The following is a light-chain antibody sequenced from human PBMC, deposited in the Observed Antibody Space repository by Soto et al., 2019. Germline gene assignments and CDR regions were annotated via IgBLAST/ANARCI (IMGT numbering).Light chain of an antibody. V-gene: IGLV2-14*01. Sequence: QSALTQPASVSGSPGQSITISCTGTSSDVGGFTYVSWYQHHPGKAPKLMIYDVSNRPSGVSNRFSGSKSGNTASLTISGLQADDEADYYCSSYTSISTPYVFGTGTKLTVL. CDR2: DVS. J-gene: IGLJ1*01. CDR3: SSYTSISTPYV. CDR1: SSDVGGFTY.